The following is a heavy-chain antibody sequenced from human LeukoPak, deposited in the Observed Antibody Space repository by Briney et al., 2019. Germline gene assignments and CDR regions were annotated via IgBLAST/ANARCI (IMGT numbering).Heavy chain of an antibody. CDR1: GGSFGGYY. D-gene: IGHD2-2*01. CDR3: ARGLGYCSSTSCTDYYYGMDV. J-gene: IGHJ6*02. CDR2: INHSGST. Sequence: PSETLSLTCAVYGGSFGGYYWSWIRQPPGKGLEWIGEINHSGSTNYNPSLKSRVTISVDTSKNQFSLKLSSVAAADTAVYYCARGLGYCSSTSCTDYYYGMDVWGQGTTVTVSS. V-gene: IGHV4-34*01.